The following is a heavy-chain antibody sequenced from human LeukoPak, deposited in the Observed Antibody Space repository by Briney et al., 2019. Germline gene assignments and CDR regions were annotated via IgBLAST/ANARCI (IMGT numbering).Heavy chain of an antibody. V-gene: IGHV4-38-2*01. CDR1: GYAISSGYC. CDR2: IYYSGST. Sequence: PSETLSLTCAVSGYAISSGYCWGWIRQPPGKGLEWIGSIYYSGSTYYNPSLKSRVTISVDTSKNQFSLKLSSVTAADTAVYYCARSDSSSFDYWGQGTLVTVSS. D-gene: IGHD6-13*01. CDR3: ARSDSSSFDY. J-gene: IGHJ4*02.